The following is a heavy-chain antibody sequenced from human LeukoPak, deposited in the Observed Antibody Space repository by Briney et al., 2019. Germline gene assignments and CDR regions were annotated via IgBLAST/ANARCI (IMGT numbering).Heavy chain of an antibody. CDR1: GGFISSYY. CDR2: IYTSGST. CDR3: ARIAAAGTGLLAYFDY. Sequence: SETLSLTCTVSGGFISSYYWSWIRQPAGKGLEWIGRIYTSGSTNYNPSLKSRVTMSVDTSKNQFSLKLSSVTAADTAVYYCARIAAAGTGLLAYFDYWGQGTLVTVSS. D-gene: IGHD6-13*01. V-gene: IGHV4-4*07. J-gene: IGHJ4*02.